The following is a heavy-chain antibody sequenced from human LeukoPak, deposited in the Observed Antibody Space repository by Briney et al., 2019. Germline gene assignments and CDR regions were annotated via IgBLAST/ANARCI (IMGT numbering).Heavy chain of an antibody. Sequence: ASVKVSCKSSGYTFTTYGITWVRQAPGQGLEWMGWISTDNGDTNYAQKLQGRVTMTTDTSTSTAYMELRSLRSDDTAVYYCARGGSGWSDYFQHWGQGTLVTVSS. V-gene: IGHV1-18*01. CDR2: ISTDNGDT. D-gene: IGHD6-19*01. J-gene: IGHJ1*01. CDR1: GYTFTTYG. CDR3: ARGGSGWSDYFQH.